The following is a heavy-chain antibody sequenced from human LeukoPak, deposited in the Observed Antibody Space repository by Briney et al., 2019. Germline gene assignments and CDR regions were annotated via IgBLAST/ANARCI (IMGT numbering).Heavy chain of an antibody. Sequence: LRLSCAASGFTFSSYAMSWIRQPPGKGLEWIGYIYYSGSTYYNPSLKSRVTISVDTSKNQFSLKLSSVTAGDTAVYYCARGPGSGSYYKVGFDYWGQGTLVTVSS. D-gene: IGHD3-10*01. CDR2: IYYSGST. CDR3: ARGPGSGSYYKVGFDY. J-gene: IGHJ4*02. CDR1: GFTFSSYA. V-gene: IGHV4-30-4*08.